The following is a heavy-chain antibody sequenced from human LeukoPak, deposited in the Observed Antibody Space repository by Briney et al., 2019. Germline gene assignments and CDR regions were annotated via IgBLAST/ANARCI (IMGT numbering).Heavy chain of an antibody. J-gene: IGHJ3*02. D-gene: IGHD1-26*01. CDR3: ARERRELRGDAFDI. CDR1: GGSISSYY. Sequence: SETLSLTCTVSGGSISSYYWTWIRQPAGKGLEWIGRIYSSGNTNYNPSLKSRVTMSVDTSNNQFSLKLSSVTAADTATHYCARERRELRGDAFDIWGQGTMVTVSS. V-gene: IGHV4-4*07. CDR2: IYSSGNT.